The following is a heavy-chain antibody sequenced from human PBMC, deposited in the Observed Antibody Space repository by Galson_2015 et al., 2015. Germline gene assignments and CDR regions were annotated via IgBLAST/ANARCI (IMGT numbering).Heavy chain of an antibody. V-gene: IGHV1-3*01. CDR1: GYTFPSYA. J-gene: IGHJ4*02. CDR2: INAGNGNT. Sequence: SVKVSCQASGYTFPSYAMHWVRQAPGQRLEWMGRINAGNGNTKYSQKFQGRVTITRDTSASTAYMELSSPRSEDTAVYYCARDANYYGSGSYYCDYWGQGTLVTVSS. CDR3: ARDANYYGSGSYYCDY. D-gene: IGHD3-10*01.